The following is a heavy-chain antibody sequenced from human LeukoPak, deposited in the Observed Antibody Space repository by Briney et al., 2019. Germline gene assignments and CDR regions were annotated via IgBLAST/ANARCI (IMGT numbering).Heavy chain of an antibody. CDR1: GCTLSSYA. Sequence: GGSLRLSCAGSGCTLSSYAMSWVRQAPGKGLEWVSAISGSGGSTYYADSVRGRFTISRHNSKNTLYLQMTSLKAEDTAVYYCAKDTYSPNGNWFDPWGQGTLVTVSS. CDR2: ISGSGGST. CDR3: AKDTYSPNGNWFDP. J-gene: IGHJ5*02. V-gene: IGHV3-23*01. D-gene: IGHD1-26*01.